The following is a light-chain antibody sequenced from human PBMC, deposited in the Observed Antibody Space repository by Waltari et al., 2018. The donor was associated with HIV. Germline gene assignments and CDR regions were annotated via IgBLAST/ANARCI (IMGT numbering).Light chain of an antibody. Sequence: SSELTQDPAVSVALGQTVRITCQGDSLRDYDASWYPQKPGQAPVLVIYGKHNRPSGIPDRFSGSSSGNTASLTITGAQAEDEADYYCNSRDSSGNHLVFGGGTKLTVL. V-gene: IGLV3-19*01. J-gene: IGLJ2*01. CDR2: GKH. CDR3: NSRDSSGNHLV. CDR1: SLRDYD.